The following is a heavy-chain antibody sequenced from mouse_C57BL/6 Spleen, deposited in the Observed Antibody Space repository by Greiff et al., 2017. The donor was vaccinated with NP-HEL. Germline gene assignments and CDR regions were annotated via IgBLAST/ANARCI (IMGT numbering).Heavy chain of an antibody. CDR3: ASGNWDEGFAY. CDR1: GFSLTSYG. V-gene: IGHV2-6*01. Sequence: VKVVESGPGLVAPSQSLSITCTVSGFSLTSYGVDWVRQSPGKGLEWLGVIWGVGSTNYNSALKSRLSISKDNSKSQVFLKMNSLQTDDTAMYYCASGNWDEGFAYWGQGTLVTVSA. CDR2: IWGVGST. J-gene: IGHJ3*01. D-gene: IGHD4-1*01.